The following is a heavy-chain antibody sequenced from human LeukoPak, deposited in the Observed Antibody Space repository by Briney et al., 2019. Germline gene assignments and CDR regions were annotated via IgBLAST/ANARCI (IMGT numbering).Heavy chain of an antibody. J-gene: IGHJ6*02. Sequence: GASVKVSCKASGYTFTSYAMHWVRQAPGQRLEWMGWINAGNGNTKYSQKFQGRVTITRDTSAGTAYMELSSLRSEDTAVYYCARERGDYGPAGYYYGMDVWGQGTTVTVSS. CDR3: ARERGDYGPAGYYYGMDV. CDR1: GYTFTSYA. CDR2: INAGNGNT. V-gene: IGHV1-3*01. D-gene: IGHD4-17*01.